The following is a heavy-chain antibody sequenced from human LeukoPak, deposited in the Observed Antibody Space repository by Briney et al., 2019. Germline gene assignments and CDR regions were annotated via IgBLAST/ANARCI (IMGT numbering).Heavy chain of an antibody. Sequence: KPSETLSLTCTVSGDSINSHHWNWIRQPPGKGLEWIGYMYYSGSTKYNPSLKSRVAISIDTSKNQFSLKLSSVTAADTAVYYCARDTYDYYFDPWGRGTLVTVSS. J-gene: IGHJ5*02. CDR1: GDSINSHH. D-gene: IGHD5-12*01. V-gene: IGHV4-59*11. CDR3: ARDTYDYYFDP. CDR2: MYYSGST.